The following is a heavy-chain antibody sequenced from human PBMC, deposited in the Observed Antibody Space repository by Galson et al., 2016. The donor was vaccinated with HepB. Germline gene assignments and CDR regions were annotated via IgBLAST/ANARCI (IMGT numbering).Heavy chain of an antibody. CDR1: GVTMSDYW. J-gene: IGHJ1*01. CDR2: IKQDGSQK. Sequence: SLRLSCAVSGVTMSDYWMNWVRQAPGKGLEWVAIIKQDGSQKYYVDSVKGRFTISRDNAKNSLFLEMNSLRVEDTAVYYSARASPFVGLQLWGQGTLVTVSS. V-gene: IGHV3-7*03. CDR3: ARASPFVGLQL. D-gene: IGHD1-1*01.